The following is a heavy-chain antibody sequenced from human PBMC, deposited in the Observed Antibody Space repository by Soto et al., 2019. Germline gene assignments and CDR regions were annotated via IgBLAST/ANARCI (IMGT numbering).Heavy chain of an antibody. Sequence: PGGSLRLSCAASGFTFSSYAMSWVRQAPGKGLEWVSAISGSGGSTYYADSVKGRFTISRDNSKNTLYLQMNSLRAEDTAVYYCAKGFTGSAYYDFWSGYYADYWGQGTLVTVSS. CDR2: ISGSGGST. D-gene: IGHD3-3*01. CDR1: GFTFSSYA. V-gene: IGHV3-23*01. CDR3: AKGFTGSAYYDFWSGYYADY. J-gene: IGHJ4*02.